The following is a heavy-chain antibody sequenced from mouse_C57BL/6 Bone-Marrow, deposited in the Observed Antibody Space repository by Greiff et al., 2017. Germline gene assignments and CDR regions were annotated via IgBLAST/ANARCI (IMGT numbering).Heavy chain of an antibody. CDR1: GFSLSTSGMG. CDR2: IYWDDDK. J-gene: IGHJ3*01. Sequence: QVTLKECGPGILQSSQTLSLTCSFSGFSLSTSGMGVSWIRQPSGKGLEWLAHIYWDDDKRYNPSLKSRLTISQDTSRNQVFLKITSVDTADTATYYCARSTGLGWFAYWGQGTLGTVSA. V-gene: IGHV8-12*01. CDR3: ARSTGLGWFAY. D-gene: IGHD2-4*01.